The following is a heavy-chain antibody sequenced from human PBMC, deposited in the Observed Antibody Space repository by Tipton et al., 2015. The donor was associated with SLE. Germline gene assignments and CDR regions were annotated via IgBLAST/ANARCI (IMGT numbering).Heavy chain of an antibody. CDR2: IPSSGYT. Sequence: VQLVQSGGGLTQPGGSLRLSCEASGFTFSAYAMSWVRQAPGKGLEWVSSIPSSGYTYYADAVQGRFTISRDNAKNSLFLQMNSLSPEDTAVYFCARVRSIAARPLDYWGQGTLVTVSS. J-gene: IGHJ4*02. CDR3: ARVRSIAARPLDY. V-gene: IGHV3-69-1*01. D-gene: IGHD6-6*01. CDR1: GFTFSAYA.